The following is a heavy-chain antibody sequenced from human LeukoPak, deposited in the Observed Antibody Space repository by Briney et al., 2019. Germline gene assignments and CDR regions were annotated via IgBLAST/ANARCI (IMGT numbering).Heavy chain of an antibody. D-gene: IGHD4-17*01. CDR1: GASIRSGDYY. J-gene: IGHJ4*02. CDR3: ARVTTVTTFDY. V-gene: IGHV4-30-2*01. CDR2: IYHSGTT. Sequence: SETLSLTCTVSGASIRSGDYYWSWIRQPPGKGLEWIGYIYHSGTTYYNPSLKSRVTISVDRSKNQFSLKLSSVTAADTAVYYCARVTTVTTFDYWGQGTLVTVSS.